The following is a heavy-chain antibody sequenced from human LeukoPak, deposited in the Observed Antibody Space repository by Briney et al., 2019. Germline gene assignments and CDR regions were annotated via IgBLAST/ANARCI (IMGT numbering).Heavy chain of an antibody. CDR2: IIPIFGTA. CDR3: ARSRNGPGDFDAFDI. V-gene: IGHV1-69*05. Sequence: SVKVSCKACGGTFSSYAISWVRQAPGQGLEWMGGIIPIFGTANYAQKFQGRVTITTDESTSTAYMELSSLRSEDTAVYYCARSRNGPGDFDAFDIWGQGTMVTVSS. D-gene: IGHD3-3*01. CDR1: GGTFSSYA. J-gene: IGHJ3*02.